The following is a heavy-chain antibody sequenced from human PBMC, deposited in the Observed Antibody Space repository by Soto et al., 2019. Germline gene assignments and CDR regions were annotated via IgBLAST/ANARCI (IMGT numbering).Heavy chain of an antibody. CDR2: IYYSGST. J-gene: IGHJ4*02. V-gene: IGHV4-59*08. CDR1: GGTISSWY. Sequence: QVQLQESGPGLVKPSETLSLTCTVSGGTISSWYWSWIRQPPVKGLEWIGYIYYSGSTNCNPSLKSRVTISVDTSKNQFSLKLSSVTAADTAVYYCARRYGSAIDYWGQGTLVTVSS. CDR3: ARRYGSAIDY. D-gene: IGHD1-26*01.